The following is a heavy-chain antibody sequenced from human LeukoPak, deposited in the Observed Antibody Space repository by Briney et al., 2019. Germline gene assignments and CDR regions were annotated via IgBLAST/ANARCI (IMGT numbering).Heavy chain of an antibody. CDR1: GGSISSSSYY. V-gene: IGHV4-39*01. Sequence: PSETLSLTCTVSGGSISSSSYYWGWIRQPPGKGLEWIGSIYYSGSTYYNPSLKSRVTISVDTSKNQFSLKLSSVTAADTAVYYCAREYSGYDYLDYWGPGTLVTVAS. D-gene: IGHD5-12*01. CDR3: AREYSGYDYLDY. CDR2: IYYSGST. J-gene: IGHJ4*02.